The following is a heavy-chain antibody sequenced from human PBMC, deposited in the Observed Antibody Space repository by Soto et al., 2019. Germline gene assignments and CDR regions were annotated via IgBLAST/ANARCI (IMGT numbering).Heavy chain of an antibody. CDR3: ATSYDSGFDP. CDR2: ISPYNGNT. CDR1: GYAFSNYG. J-gene: IGHJ5*02. Sequence: QIRLVQSGAEVKKPGASVRVSRKASGYAFSNYGISWIRQAPGLGLEWMGWISPYNGNTDYAQSLQGRVTMTTDTSTNTAYMELRSLTSDDTAVYYCATSYDSGFDPWGQGTLVTVSS. V-gene: IGHV1-18*04. D-gene: IGHD5-12*01.